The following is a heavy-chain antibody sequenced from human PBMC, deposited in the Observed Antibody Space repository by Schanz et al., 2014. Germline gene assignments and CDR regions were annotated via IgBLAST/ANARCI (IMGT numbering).Heavy chain of an antibody. CDR1: GFTFSSYA. CDR2: ISASGGST. D-gene: IGHD2-15*01. CDR3: AKARRKSNCSGGRCFNYSYYGMDV. J-gene: IGHJ6*02. V-gene: IGHV3-23*04. Sequence: EVQLVESGGGLVQPGGSLRLSCAASGFTFSSYAMSWVRQAPGKGLEWVSTISASGGSTYYADSVKGRFTISRDNSKNILYLQMNSLRAEDTAVYYCAKARRKSNCSGGRCFNYSYYGMDVWGQGTTVTVSS.